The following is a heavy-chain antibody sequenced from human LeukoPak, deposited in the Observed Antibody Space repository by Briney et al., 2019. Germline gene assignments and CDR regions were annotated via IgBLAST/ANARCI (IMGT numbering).Heavy chain of an antibody. Sequence: GGSLRLSCEASGLTFSTYSINWVRHAPGKGLEWVSSISSSSDYIYYADSLKGRFTISRDNAKNSLYLQMNSLRAEDTAVYYCSTDQGGDILTGCWGQGTLVTASS. CDR3: STDQGGDILTGC. CDR1: GLTFSTYS. J-gene: IGHJ4*02. D-gene: IGHD3-9*01. V-gene: IGHV3-21*01. CDR2: ISSSSDYI.